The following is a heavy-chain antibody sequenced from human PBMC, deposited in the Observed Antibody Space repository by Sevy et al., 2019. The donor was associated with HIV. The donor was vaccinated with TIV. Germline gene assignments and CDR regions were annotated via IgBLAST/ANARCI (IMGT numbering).Heavy chain of an antibody. Sequence: GGSLRLSCAASGFTFSSYAMSWVRQAPGKGLEWVSAISGSGGSTYYADSVKGRFTISRDNSKNTLYLQMNSLRAEDTAVYYCAKDRGLIAARPAWFDPWGQGTLVIVSS. CDR3: AKDRGLIAARPAWFDP. CDR2: ISGSGGST. D-gene: IGHD6-6*01. J-gene: IGHJ5*02. V-gene: IGHV3-23*01. CDR1: GFTFSSYA.